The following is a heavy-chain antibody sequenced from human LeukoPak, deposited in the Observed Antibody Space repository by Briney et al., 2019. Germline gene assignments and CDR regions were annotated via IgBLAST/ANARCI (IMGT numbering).Heavy chain of an antibody. CDR2: ITSSSSYI. J-gene: IGHJ3*02. V-gene: IGHV3-21*01. CDR1: GFTFSSYT. Sequence: PGGSLRLSCAASGFTFSSYTMNWVRQAPGKGLEWVSSITSSSSYIYYADSVQGRFTISRDNAKNSLYLQMNSLRAEDTAVYYCARDADFDIWGQGTMVTVSS. CDR3: ARDADFDI.